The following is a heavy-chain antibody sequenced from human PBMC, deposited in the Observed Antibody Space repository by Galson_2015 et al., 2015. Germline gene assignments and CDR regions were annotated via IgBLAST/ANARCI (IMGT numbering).Heavy chain of an antibody. CDR2: FYPGDSDT. D-gene: IGHD4-11*01. V-gene: IGHV5-51*01. CDR1: GYSFTSYW. CDR3: ARRAVSTEYYDY. Sequence: QSGAEVKKPGESLKISRKGSGYSFTSYWIAWVRQMPGKGLEWMGIFYPGDSDTRYRPSFQGQVTISADKSISTAYLQWSSLKATDTAMYYCARRAVSTEYYDYWGQGTLVTVPS. J-gene: IGHJ4*02.